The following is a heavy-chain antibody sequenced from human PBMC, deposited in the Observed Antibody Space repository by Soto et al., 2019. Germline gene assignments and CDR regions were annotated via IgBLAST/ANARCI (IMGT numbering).Heavy chain of an antibody. J-gene: IGHJ5*02. CDR2: IYYSGST. D-gene: IGHD3-10*01. V-gene: IGHV4-39*01. Sequence: SETLSLTCTVSGGSISSSSYYWGWIRQPPXKGLEWIGSIYYSGSTYYNPSLKSRVTISVDTSKNQFSLKLSSVTAADTAVYYCARHWGPMVRGVISNWFDPWGQGTLVTVSS. CDR1: GGSISSSSYY. CDR3: ARHWGPMVRGVISNWFDP.